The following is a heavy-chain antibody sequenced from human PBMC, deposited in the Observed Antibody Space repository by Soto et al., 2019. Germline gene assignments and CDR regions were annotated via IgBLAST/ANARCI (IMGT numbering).Heavy chain of an antibody. D-gene: IGHD1-1*01. J-gene: IGHJ3*01. CDR1: GFSFRTYG. CDR2: ISPN. V-gene: IGHV3-NL1*01. CDR3: ARDDAFANENAFDL. Sequence: QVQLVESGGGLVQPGTSLRLSCLVSGFSFRTYGFHWVRQPPRKGLQWAAVISPNGHSDSLEGRFTISRNNSKDTSYLQINNLRAEDTAVYYCARDDAFANENAFDLWGQGTMVTVSS.